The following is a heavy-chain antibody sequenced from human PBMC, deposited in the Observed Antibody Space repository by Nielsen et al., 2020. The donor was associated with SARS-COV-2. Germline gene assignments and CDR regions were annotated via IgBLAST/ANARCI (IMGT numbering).Heavy chain of an antibody. CDR1: GYTFTVYY. J-gene: IGHJ4*02. D-gene: IGHD5-18*01. CDR3: ARVDTAMVIIDY. CDR2: INPNSGGT. Sequence: ASVKVSCKASGYTFTVYYMHWVRQAPGQGLEWMGRINPNSGGTNYAQKFQGRVTMTRDTSISTAYMELSRLRSDDTAVYYCARVDTAMVIIDYWGQGTLVTVSS. V-gene: IGHV1-2*06.